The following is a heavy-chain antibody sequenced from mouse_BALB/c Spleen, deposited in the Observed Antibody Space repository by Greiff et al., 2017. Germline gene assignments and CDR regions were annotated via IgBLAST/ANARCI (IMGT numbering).Heavy chain of an antibody. CDR3: ASYDGYYRFAY. CDR2: IWAGGST. D-gene: IGHD2-3*01. CDR1: GFSLTSYG. Sequence: QVQLQQSGPGLVAPSQSLSITCTVSGFSLTSYGVHWVRQPPGKGLEWLGVIWAGGSTNYNSALMSRLSISKDNSKSQVFLKMNSLQTDDTAMYCCASYDGYYRFAYWGQGTLVTVSA. V-gene: IGHV2-9*02. J-gene: IGHJ3*01.